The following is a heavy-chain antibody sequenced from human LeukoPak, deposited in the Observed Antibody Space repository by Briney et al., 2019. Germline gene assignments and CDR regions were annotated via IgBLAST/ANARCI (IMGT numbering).Heavy chain of an antibody. D-gene: IGHD3-3*01. CDR2: IYHSGST. CDR3: ARTYYDFWSGYLEAFWFDP. CDR1: GGSFSGYY. V-gene: IGHV4-34*01. Sequence: SETLSLTCAVYGGSFSGYYWSWIRQPPGKGLEWIGYIYHSGSTYYNPSLKSRVTISVDRSKNQFSLKLSSVTAADTAVYYCARTYYDFWSGYLEAFWFDPWGQGTLVTVSS. J-gene: IGHJ5*02.